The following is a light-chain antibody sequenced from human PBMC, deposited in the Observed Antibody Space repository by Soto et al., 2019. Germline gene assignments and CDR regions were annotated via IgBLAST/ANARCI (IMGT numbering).Light chain of an antibody. CDR1: QTVRNNY. V-gene: IGKV3-20*01. CDR3: QQFSSYPLT. CDR2: YAS. Sequence: IVLTQSPATLSVSPGDSATLSCRASQTVRNNYLAWYQQKPGQAHRLLIYYASSRATGIGDRFSGGGSGTDFTLTISRLEPEDFAVYYCQQFSSYPLTFGGGTKMDIK. J-gene: IGKJ4*01.